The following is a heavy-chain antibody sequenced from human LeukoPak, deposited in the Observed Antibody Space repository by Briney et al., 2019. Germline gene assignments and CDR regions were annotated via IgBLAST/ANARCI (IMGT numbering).Heavy chain of an antibody. Sequence: GASLKVSSKASVDTFTSYSISWGRHAPGQGLEWMGGSIPIIVAANDAQKFQGRVTITADESTSTAYMELSSLRSEDTAVYSCARPFYTGSSPDAFDIWGEGTIVTVSS. CDR2: SIPIIVAA. J-gene: IGHJ3*02. CDR1: VDTFTSYS. V-gene: IGHV1-69*13. D-gene: IGHD1-26*01. CDR3: ARPFYTGSSPDAFDI.